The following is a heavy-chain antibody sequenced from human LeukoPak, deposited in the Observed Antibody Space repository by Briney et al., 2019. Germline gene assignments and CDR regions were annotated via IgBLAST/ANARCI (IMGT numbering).Heavy chain of an antibody. CDR3: ARVGSATTVTLIDY. CDR1: GGSISSGDYY. J-gene: IGHJ4*02. CDR2: IYYSGRS. D-gene: IGHD4-17*01. V-gene: IGHV4-30-4*01. Sequence: SQTLSLTCTVSGGSISSGDYYWSWIRQPPGKGLEWIGYIYYSGRSYYNPSLKSRVTISVDTSKNQFSLKLSSVNAADTAVYYCARVGSATTVTLIDYWGQGTLVTVSS.